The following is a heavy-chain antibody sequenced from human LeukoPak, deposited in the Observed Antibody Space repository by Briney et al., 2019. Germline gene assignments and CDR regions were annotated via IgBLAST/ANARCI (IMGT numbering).Heavy chain of an antibody. J-gene: IGHJ6*03. V-gene: IGHV3-7*01. CDR2: IKEDGSEK. Sequence: PGGSLRLSCAASGFTFSNFWMSWVRQAPGKGLEWVANIKEDGSEKNYVDSVKGRFTISRDNGKNSLYLQMNSLRAEDTAAYYCAKAGWAYSSDSYYMDVWGKGTTVTVSS. D-gene: IGHD3-10*01. CDR1: GFTFSNFW. CDR3: AKAGWAYSSDSYYMDV.